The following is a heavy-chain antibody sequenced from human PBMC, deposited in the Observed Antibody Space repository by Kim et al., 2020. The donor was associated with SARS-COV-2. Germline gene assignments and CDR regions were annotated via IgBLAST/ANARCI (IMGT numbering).Heavy chain of an antibody. D-gene: IGHD5-12*01. CDR3: ATEKPNWGVDTIFYARSYYFDY. CDR1: GFTFSSYE. CDR2: ISSSGSTI. J-gene: IGHJ4*02. V-gene: IGHV3-48*03. Sequence: GGSLRLSCAASGFTFSSYEMNWVRQAPGKGLEWVSYISSSGSTIYYADSAQGRFTISRDNAENSLYLQMNSLIAEDTAVYYCATEKPNWGVDTIFYARSYYFDYWGQRPLITVSS.